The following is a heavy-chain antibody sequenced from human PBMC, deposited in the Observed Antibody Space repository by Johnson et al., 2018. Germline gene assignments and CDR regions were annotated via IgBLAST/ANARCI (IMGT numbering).Heavy chain of an antibody. CDR3: ASVPLAGSFQH. CDR2: IKQDGSEK. CDR1: GFTFSSYW. J-gene: IGHJ1*01. Sequence: VQLVESGGGLVQPGGSLRLSCAASGFTFSSYWMSWVRQAPGKGLEWVANIKQDGSEKYYVDSVKGRFTISRDNAKNSLYLQMNSLRAEDTAVYYCASVPLAGSFQHWGQGTLVTVSS. V-gene: IGHV3-7*01.